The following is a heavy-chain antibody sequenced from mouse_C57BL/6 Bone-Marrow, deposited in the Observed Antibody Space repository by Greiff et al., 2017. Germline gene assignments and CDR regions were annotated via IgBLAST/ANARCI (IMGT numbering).Heavy chain of an antibody. V-gene: IGHV1-50*01. D-gene: IGHD1-1*01. CDR2: IDPSDSYT. CDR3: AREPYYYDAMDY. J-gene: IGHJ4*01. CDR1: GYTFTSYW. Sequence: QVQLQQPGAELVKPGASVKLSCKASGYTFTSYWMQWVKQRPGQGLEWIGEIDPSDSYTNYNQKFKGKATLTVDTSSSTAYMQLSSLTSEDSAVYYCAREPYYYDAMDYWGQGTSVTVSS.